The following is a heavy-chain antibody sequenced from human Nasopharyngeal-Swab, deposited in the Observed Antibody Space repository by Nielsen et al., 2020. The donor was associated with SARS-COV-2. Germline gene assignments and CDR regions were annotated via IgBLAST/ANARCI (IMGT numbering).Heavy chain of an antibody. Sequence: GLEWVAVISYDGSNKYYADSVKGRFTISRDNSKNTLYLQMNSLRAEDTAVYYCAKDRGSSGYYYGMDVWGQGTTVTVSS. J-gene: IGHJ6*02. CDR2: ISYDGSNK. D-gene: IGHD6-13*01. V-gene: IGHV3-30*18. CDR3: AKDRGSSGYYYGMDV.